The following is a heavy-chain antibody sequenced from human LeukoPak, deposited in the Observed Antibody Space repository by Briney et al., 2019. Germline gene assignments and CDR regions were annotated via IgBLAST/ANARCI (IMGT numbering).Heavy chain of an antibody. J-gene: IGHJ4*02. CDR1: GGSISSGDYY. CDR2: INHSGST. Sequence: PSQTLSLTCTVSGGSISSGDYYWSWIRQPPGKGLEWIGEINHSGSTNYNPSLKSRVTISVDTSKNQFSLKLSSVTAADTAVYYCARGAQLTSRWLRAFYARAFDYWGQGTLVTVSS. D-gene: IGHD3-22*01. V-gene: IGHV4-30-4*01. CDR3: ARGAQLTSRWLRAFYARAFDY.